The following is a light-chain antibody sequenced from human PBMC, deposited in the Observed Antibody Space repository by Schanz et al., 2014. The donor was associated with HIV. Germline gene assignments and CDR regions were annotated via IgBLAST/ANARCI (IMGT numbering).Light chain of an antibody. CDR2: DDN. CDR1: SSNIGAGYH. J-gene: IGLJ2*01. V-gene: IGLV1-40*01. CDR3: QSYDGTLRAVV. Sequence: QSVLTQPPSLSGAPGQRVSLSCNGSSSNIGAGYHVHWYLQFPGTAPRLLIYDDNNRPSGVPDRFSASRSGASASLAITGLQAEDEGDYYCQSYDGTLRAVVFGGGTKLTV.